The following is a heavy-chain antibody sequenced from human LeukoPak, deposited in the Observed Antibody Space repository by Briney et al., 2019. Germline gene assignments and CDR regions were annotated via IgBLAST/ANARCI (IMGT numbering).Heavy chain of an antibody. J-gene: IGHJ2*01. D-gene: IGHD3-10*01. CDR1: GGSFSSYS. V-gene: IGHV4-34*01. CDR3: ARGYYPPRWYFDL. CDR2: IIEKGNA. Sequence: NSSETLSLTCALYGGSFSSYSWSWTWIRQTPEKGLEWIGEIIEKGNANYNPSLKSRVTIDLDTSKTQFSLKLTSMTAADTAMYYCARGYYPPRWYFDLWGRGTLVTVSS.